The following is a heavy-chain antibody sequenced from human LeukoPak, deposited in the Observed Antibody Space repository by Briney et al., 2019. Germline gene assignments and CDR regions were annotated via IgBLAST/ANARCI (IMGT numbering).Heavy chain of an antibody. Sequence: ASVKVSCKASGYTFTSYAMHWVRQAPGQRLEWMGWINAGNGNTKYSQKFQGRVTITRDTSASTAYMELSSLRSEDTAVYYCARDSGYGFYKSKYYYYYGMDVWGQRDHGHRLL. CDR2: INAGNGNT. J-gene: IGHJ6*01. CDR1: GYTFTSYA. CDR3: ARDSGYGFYKSKYYYYYGMDV. V-gene: IGHV1-3*01. D-gene: IGHD5-12*01.